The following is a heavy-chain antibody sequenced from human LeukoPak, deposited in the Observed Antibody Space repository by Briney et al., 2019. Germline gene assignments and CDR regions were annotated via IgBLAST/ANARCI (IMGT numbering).Heavy chain of an antibody. V-gene: IGHV1-18*01. J-gene: IGHJ4*02. CDR2: INAYNGNA. CDR1: GYTFMKYG. CDR3: ARDGYDILTGYKLDY. D-gene: IGHD3-9*01. Sequence: GASVKVSCKTSGYTFMKYGIIWVRQAPGQGPEWMGWINAYNGNAKYAQNVQDRLTMTIDTSTNTVYMELRSLRSDDTAVYYCARDGYDILTGYKLDYWGQGTLVTVSS.